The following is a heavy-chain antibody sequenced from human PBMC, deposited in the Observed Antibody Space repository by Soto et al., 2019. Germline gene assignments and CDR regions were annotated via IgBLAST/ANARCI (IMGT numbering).Heavy chain of an antibody. J-gene: IGHJ5*02. CDR3: ARRLLEYSSGWYWFDP. V-gene: IGHV1-69*13. CDR1: GGTFSSYA. Sequence: ASVKVSCKASGGTFSSYAISWVRQAPGQGLEWMGGIIPIFGTANYAQKFQGRVTITADESTSTAYMELSSLRSEDTAVYYCARRLLEYSSGWYWFDPWGQGTLVTVSS. D-gene: IGHD6-19*01. CDR2: IIPIFGTA.